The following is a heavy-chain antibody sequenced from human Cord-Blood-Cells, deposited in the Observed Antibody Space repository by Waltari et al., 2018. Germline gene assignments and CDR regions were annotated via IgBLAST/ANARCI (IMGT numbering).Heavy chain of an antibody. J-gene: IGHJ4*02. D-gene: IGHD1-1*01. CDR2: ISWNRGSI. CDR1: GFTFEDYA. V-gene: IGHV3-9*01. Sequence: EVQLVASGGGLVPPGRSLRLSCAASGFTFEDYAMHWVRQAPGKGLEWVSGISWNRGSIGYADPVKGRFTISRDNAKNSLYLQMNSLRAEDTALYYCATFPSFDYWGQGTLVTVSS. CDR3: ATFPSFDY.